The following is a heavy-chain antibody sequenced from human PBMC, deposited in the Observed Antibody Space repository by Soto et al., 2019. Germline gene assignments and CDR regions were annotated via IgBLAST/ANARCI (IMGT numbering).Heavy chain of an antibody. V-gene: IGHV3-33*01. CDR3: ARDGLWLKHNYGMDV. CDR1: GFTFSSYG. J-gene: IGHJ6*04. D-gene: IGHD3-10*01. CDR2: IWYDGSNK. Sequence: PGGSLRLSCAASGFTFSSYGMHWVRQAPGKGLEWVAVIWYDGSNKYYADSVKGRFTISRDNSKNTLYLQMNSLRAEDTAVYYCARDGLWLKHNYGMDVWGKGTTVTVSS.